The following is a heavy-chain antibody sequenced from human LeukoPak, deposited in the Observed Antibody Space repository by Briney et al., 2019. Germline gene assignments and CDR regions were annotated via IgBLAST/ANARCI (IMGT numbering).Heavy chain of an antibody. D-gene: IGHD1-1*01. CDR3: ARHVGGTTYDY. J-gene: IGHJ4*02. Sequence: SETLSLTCTVSGGSISSYYWSWIRQPPGKGLEWIGYTHYSGSTNYNPSLKSRVTISVDTSKNQFSLKVSSVTAADTAVYYCARHVGGTTYDYWGQGTLVTVSS. CDR1: GGSISSYY. V-gene: IGHV4-59*08. CDR2: THYSGST.